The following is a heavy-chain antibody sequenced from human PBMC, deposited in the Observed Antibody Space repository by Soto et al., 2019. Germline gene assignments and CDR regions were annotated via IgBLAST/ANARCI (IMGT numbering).Heavy chain of an antibody. J-gene: IGHJ4*02. CDR3: ATTNYDAGSWYIGY. D-gene: IGHD3-10*01. Sequence: SETLSLTCTVSGGSISSGGYYWSWIRQHPGKGLEWIGYIYYSGSTYYNPSLKSRVTISVDTSKNQFSLKLSSVTAADTAVYYCATTNYDAGSWYIGYWGQGTLVTVSS. CDR1: GGSISSGGYY. CDR2: IYYSGST. V-gene: IGHV4-31*03.